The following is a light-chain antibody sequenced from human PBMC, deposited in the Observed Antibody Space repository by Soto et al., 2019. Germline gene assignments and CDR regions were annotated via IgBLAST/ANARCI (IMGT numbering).Light chain of an antibody. CDR3: SSYAGTNNLGV. V-gene: IGLV2-8*01. CDR2: EVN. Sequence: QSALTQPPSASGSPGQSVTISYTGTSSDIGGYNFVSWYQQHPGKAPKLIIYEVNKRPSGVPDRFSGSKSGNTASLTVSGLQADDEGDYYCSSYAGTNNLGVFGGGTKLTVL. CDR1: SSDIGGYNF. J-gene: IGLJ3*02.